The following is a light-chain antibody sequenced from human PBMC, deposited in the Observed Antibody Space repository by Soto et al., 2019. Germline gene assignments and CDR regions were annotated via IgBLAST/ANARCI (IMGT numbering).Light chain of an antibody. CDR2: DVG. CDR1: SSDIGGYNY. CDR3: CSYTSSSTLVV. V-gene: IGLV2-14*03. J-gene: IGLJ2*01. Sequence: QSALTQPASVSGSPGQSITISCTGTSSDIGGYNYVSWYQQHPGKAPKLMIYDVGNRPSGVSNRFSGSKAGNTASLTISGLQAEDEAEYYCCSYTSSSTLVVFAGGTKLTVL.